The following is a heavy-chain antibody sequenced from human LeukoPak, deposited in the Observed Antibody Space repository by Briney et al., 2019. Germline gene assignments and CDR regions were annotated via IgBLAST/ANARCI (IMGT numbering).Heavy chain of an antibody. CDR1: GFTFSSYW. CDR2: INSDGSST. V-gene: IGHV3-74*01. D-gene: IGHD3-22*01. J-gene: IGHJ4*02. CDR3: ARDTYYYDSSGYYYHGGFDY. Sequence: PGGSLRLSCAASGFTFSSYWMHGVRQAPGKGLVWVSRINSDGSSTSYADSVKGRFTISRDNAKNTLYLQMNSLRAEDTAVYYCARDTYYYDSSGYYYHGGFDYWGQGTLVTVSS.